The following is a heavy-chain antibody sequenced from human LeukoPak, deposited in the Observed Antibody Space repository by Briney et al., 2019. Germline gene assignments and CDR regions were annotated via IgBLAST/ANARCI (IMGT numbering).Heavy chain of an antibody. J-gene: IGHJ3*02. CDR2: ISGSGGST. CDR1: GFTFSSYA. V-gene: IGHV3-23*01. D-gene: IGHD3-3*01. CDR3: AKGLIFGVALDAFDI. Sequence: GGSLRLSCAASGFTFSSYAMSWVRQAPGKGLEWVSAISGSGGSTCYADSVKSRFTISRDNSKNTLYLQMNSLRAEDTAVYYCAKGLIFGVALDAFDIWGQGTMVTVSS.